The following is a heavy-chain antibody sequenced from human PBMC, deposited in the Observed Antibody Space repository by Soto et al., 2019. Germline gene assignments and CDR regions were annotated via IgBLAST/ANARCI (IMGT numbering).Heavy chain of an antibody. J-gene: IGHJ5*02. Sequence: GGSLRLSCAASGFTFSNAWMSWVRQAPGKGLEWVGRIKSKTDGGTTDYAAPVKGRFTISRDDSKTTLYLQMNSLKTEDTAVYYCPTDKSSGDWFDPWGQGTLVTVSS. V-gene: IGHV3-15*01. D-gene: IGHD6-19*01. CDR1: GFTFSNAW. CDR2: IKSKTDGGTT. CDR3: PTDKSSGDWFDP.